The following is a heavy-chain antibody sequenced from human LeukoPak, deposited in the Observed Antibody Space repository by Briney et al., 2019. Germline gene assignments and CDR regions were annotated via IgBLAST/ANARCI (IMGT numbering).Heavy chain of an antibody. V-gene: IGHV3-48*03. CDR1: GFSFSIYE. CDR2: ISRSGTTM. Sequence: GGSLRLSCAGSGFSFSIYEMNWVRQAPGKGLEWVSCISRSGTTMYYADSVKGRFTISRDNAKNSLYLQMNSLRPEDTAFYYCAKDSSADVLTGYFDFWGPGTLVTVSS. CDR3: AKDSSADVLTGYFDF. D-gene: IGHD3-9*01. J-gene: IGHJ4*02.